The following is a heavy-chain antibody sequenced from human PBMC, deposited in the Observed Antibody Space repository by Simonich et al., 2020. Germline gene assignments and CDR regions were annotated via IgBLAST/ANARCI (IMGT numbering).Heavy chain of an antibody. CDR3: AKEVSSGFISG. J-gene: IGHJ3*01. V-gene: IGHV3-23*01. Sequence: EVQLLESGGGLVQPGGSLRLSCAASGFTFSSYAMSWVRQAPGKGMEWVPTIGGSGGRTYYADSVKGRFTISRDNSKNTLYLQMNSLIAEDTAVYYCAKEVSSGFISGWGQVTMVTVSS. CDR1: GFTFSSYA. CDR2: IGGSGGRT. D-gene: IGHD2-21*01.